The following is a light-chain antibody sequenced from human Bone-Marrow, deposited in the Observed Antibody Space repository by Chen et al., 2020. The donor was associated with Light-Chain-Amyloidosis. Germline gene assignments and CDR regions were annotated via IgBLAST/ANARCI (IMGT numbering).Light chain of an antibody. CDR1: SGSIATNY. CDR3: QSYQGSSQGV. V-gene: IGLV6-57*01. CDR2: EDD. J-gene: IGLJ3*02. Sequence: NFMLTQPHSVSESPGKTVIISCTRSSGSIATNYVPWYQQRPCSSPTTVIYEDDHRPSGVPDRFSGSIDRSSNSASLTISGLKTEDEADYYCQSYQGSSQGVFGGGTKPTVL.